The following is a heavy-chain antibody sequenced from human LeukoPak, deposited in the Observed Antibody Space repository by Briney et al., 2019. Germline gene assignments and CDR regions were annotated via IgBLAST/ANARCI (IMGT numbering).Heavy chain of an antibody. V-gene: IGHV4-4*07. CDR3: ARGGPTGIDY. Sequence: PSETLSLTCTVSGDSISSYYWSWIRQPAGKGLEWIGHFSTSGTTNYNPSLMSRVTMSVDTSKNQSSLKLISVTAADTAVYYCARGGPTGIDYWGQGTLVTVSS. J-gene: IGHJ4*02. D-gene: IGHD1-1*01. CDR1: GDSISSYY. CDR2: FSTSGTT.